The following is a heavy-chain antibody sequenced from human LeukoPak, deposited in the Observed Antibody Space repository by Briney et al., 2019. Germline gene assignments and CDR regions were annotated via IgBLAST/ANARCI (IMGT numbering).Heavy chain of an antibody. CDR3: ARLRHSRFSSSWPTDAFDI. CDR1: GGSFSGYY. V-gene: IGHV4-34*01. CDR2: TNHSGST. J-gene: IGHJ3*02. Sequence: SETLSLTCAVYGGSFSGYYWSWIRQPPGKGLEWIGETNHSGSTNYNPSLKSRVTISVDTSKNQFSLKLSSVTAADTAVYYCARLRHSRFSSSWPTDAFDIWGQGTMVTVSS. D-gene: IGHD6-13*01.